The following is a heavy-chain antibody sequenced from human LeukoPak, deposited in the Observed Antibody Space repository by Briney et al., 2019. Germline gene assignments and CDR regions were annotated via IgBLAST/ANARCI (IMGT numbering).Heavy chain of an antibody. D-gene: IGHD1-26*01. CDR2: INHSGST. CDR1: GGSLSGYY. Sequence: SETLSLTCAVYGGSLSGYYWSWIRQPPGKGLEWIGEINHSGSTNYNPSLKSRVTISVDASKNQFSLKLSSVTAADTAVYYCARGRGRWRDFDYWGQGTLVTVSS. CDR3: ARGRGRWRDFDY. V-gene: IGHV4-34*01. J-gene: IGHJ4*02.